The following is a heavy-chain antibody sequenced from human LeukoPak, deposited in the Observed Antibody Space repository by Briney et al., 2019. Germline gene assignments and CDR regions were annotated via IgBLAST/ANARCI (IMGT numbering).Heavy chain of an antibody. V-gene: IGHV4-59*01. D-gene: IGHD1-26*01. CDR1: GGSISSYY. CDR3: ARDILMVGATHYFDY. CDR2: THYSGST. J-gene: IGHJ4*02. Sequence: PSETLSLTCSVSGGSISSYYWSWIRQPPGKGLEWIGNTHYSGSTNYNPSLKSRVAMSLDASKNQFSLKLSSVTAADTAIYYCARDILMVGATHYFDYWGQGTLVTVSS.